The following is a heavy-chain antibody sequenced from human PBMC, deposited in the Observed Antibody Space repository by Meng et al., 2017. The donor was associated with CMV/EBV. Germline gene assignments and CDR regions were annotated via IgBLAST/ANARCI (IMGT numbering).Heavy chain of an antibody. Sequence: QLQLQESGPGLVKPSETLSLTCTVSGGSISSSSYYWGWIRQPPGKGLEWIGSIYYSGSTHYNPSLKSRVTISVDTSKNQFSLKLSSVTAADTAVYYCARYSGSYYSYWGQGTLVTVSS. D-gene: IGHD1-26*01. CDR3: ARYSGSYYSY. CDR2: IYYSGST. V-gene: IGHV4-39*01. CDR1: GGSISSSSYY. J-gene: IGHJ4*02.